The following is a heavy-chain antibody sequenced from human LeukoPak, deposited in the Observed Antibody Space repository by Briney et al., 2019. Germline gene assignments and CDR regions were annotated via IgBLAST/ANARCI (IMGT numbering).Heavy chain of an antibody. V-gene: IGHV1-69*06. D-gene: IGHD3-22*01. Sequence: GASVKVSCKASGGTFSSYGISWVRQAPGQGLEWMGGIIPIFGTANYAQKFQGRVTITADKSTSTAYMELNSLRAEDTAVYYCAKGDDSSVFGGWFDPWGQGTLVTVSS. CDR1: GGTFSSYG. CDR3: AKGDDSSVFGGWFDP. CDR2: IIPIFGTA. J-gene: IGHJ5*02.